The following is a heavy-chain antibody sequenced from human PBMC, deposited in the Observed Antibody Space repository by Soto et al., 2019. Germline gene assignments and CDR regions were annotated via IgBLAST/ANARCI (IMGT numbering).Heavy chain of an antibody. CDR3: AISHCSSTSCYLDAVDI. CDR1: GGSISSGGYY. J-gene: IGHJ3*02. V-gene: IGHV4-31*03. D-gene: IGHD2-2*01. Sequence: QVQLQESGPGLVKPSQTLSLTCTVSGGSISSGGYYWSWIRQHPGKGLEWIGYIYYSGSTYYNPSLKSRVTISVDTSKNQCSLKLSSVTAADTAVYYCAISHCSSTSCYLDAVDIWRQGTMVTVSS. CDR2: IYYSGST.